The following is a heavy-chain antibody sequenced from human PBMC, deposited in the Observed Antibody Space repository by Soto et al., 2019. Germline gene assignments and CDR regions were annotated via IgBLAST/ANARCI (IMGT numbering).Heavy chain of an antibody. D-gene: IGHD1-26*01. CDR2: KYYSGIS. V-gene: IGHV4-61*01. CDR1: RGSVSSQTHF. CDR3: VREDMSGTYYFDA. Sequence: SETLSLTCTVTRGSVSSQTHFWTWIRQPPGKGLEWIGYKYYSGISNYNPSLQSRVTISADTSKNQFSLRLTSVTAADTAVYFCVREDMSGTYYFDAWGQGALVTVSS. J-gene: IGHJ4*02.